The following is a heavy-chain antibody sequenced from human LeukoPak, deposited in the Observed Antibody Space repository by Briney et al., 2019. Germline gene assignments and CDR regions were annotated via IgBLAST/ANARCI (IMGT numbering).Heavy chain of an antibody. V-gene: IGHV4-34*01. J-gene: IGHJ4*02. CDR1: GGSFSGYY. Sequence: SETLSLTCAVYGGSFSGYYWSWIRQPPGKGLEWIGEINHSGSTNYNPSLKSRVTISVDTSENQFSLKLSSVTAADTAVYYCAGLAGDRFTGIDYWGQGTLVTVSS. D-gene: IGHD3-16*01. CDR3: AGLAGDRFTGIDY. CDR2: INHSGST.